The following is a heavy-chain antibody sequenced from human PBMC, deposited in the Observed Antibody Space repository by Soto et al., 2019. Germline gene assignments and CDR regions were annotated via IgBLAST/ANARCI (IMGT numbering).Heavy chain of an antibody. D-gene: IGHD5-18*01. CDR3: ASLYTYGSPDYYYGMDV. V-gene: IGHV4-4*07. CDR1: GGSISSYY. CDR2: IYTSGST. Sequence: XATLSLYCTVSGGSISSYYWSWFRQPAGKGLEWIGRIYTSGSTNYNPSLKSRVTMSVDTSKNQFSLKLSSVTAADTAVYYCASLYTYGSPDYYYGMDVCAQGTTVTVSS. J-gene: IGHJ6*02.